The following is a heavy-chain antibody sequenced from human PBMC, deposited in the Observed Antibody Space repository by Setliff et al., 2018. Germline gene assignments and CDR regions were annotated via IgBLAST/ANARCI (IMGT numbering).Heavy chain of an antibody. J-gene: IGHJ4*02. CDR3: ARGGMAAANRKGIFEY. CDR1: GYSLTRYY. Sequence: GASVKVSCKASGYSLTRYYVHWVRQAPGQGLEWMGIINPGGGSASYAEKFQGRVTMTRDTSTSTFYMEVNILRSDDTAVYYCARGGMAAANRKGIFEYWGQGSLVTVSS. CDR2: INPGGGSA. D-gene: IGHD6-13*01. V-gene: IGHV1-46*01.